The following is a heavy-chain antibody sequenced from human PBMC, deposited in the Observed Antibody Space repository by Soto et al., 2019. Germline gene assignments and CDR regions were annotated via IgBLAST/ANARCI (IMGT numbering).Heavy chain of an antibody. V-gene: IGHV4-61*01. CDR2: IYYSGST. D-gene: IGHD6-6*01. J-gene: IGHJ4*02. Sequence: PSETLSLTCTVSGGSVSSGSYYWSWIRQPPGKGLEWIGYIYYSGSTNYNPSLKSRVTISVDTSKNQFSLKLSSVTAADTAVYYCARRRDSSSSIDYWGQGTKVTVYS. CDR3: ARRRDSSSSIDY. CDR1: GGSVSSGSYY.